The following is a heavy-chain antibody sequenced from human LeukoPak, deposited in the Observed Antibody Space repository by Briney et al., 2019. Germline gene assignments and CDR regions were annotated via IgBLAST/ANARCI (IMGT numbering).Heavy chain of an antibody. CDR1: GGSITSHY. D-gene: IGHD2-15*01. V-gene: IGHV4-59*11. J-gene: IGHJ6*03. CDR3: ARDAIDGGYYMDV. CDR2: MYYSGFS. Sequence: SETLSLSCTVSGGSITSHYWSWIRQPPGKGLEWIGYMYYSGFSNYNPSLKSRVTISIDTSKDQFSLKLSSVTAADTAVYYCARDAIDGGYYMDVWGRGTTVTVSS.